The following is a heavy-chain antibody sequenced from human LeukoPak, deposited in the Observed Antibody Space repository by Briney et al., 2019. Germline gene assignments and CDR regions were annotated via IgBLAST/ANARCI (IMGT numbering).Heavy chain of an antibody. J-gene: IGHJ4*02. CDR1: GFTFSSYG. CDR3: AKATIVVVPAAPGD. V-gene: IGHV3-30*02. Sequence: PGGSLRLSCAASGFTFSSYGMHWVRQAPGEGLEWVAFIRYDGSNKYYADSVKGRFTISRDNSKNRLYLQMNGLRADDTAVYYCAKATIVVVPAAPGDWGQGTLVTVSS. CDR2: IRYDGSNK. D-gene: IGHD2-2*01.